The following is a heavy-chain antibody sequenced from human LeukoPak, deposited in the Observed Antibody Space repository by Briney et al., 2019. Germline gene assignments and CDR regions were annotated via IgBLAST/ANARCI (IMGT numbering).Heavy chain of an antibody. J-gene: IGHJ3*02. D-gene: IGHD3-10*01. V-gene: IGHV4-59*01. CDR3: ARGGYYGSGSDDAFDI. CDR1: GGSISSYY. CDR2: IFYRGST. Sequence: PSETLSLTCTVSGGSISSYYWSRIRQPPAKRLEWIGYIFYRGSTNYNPSLKSLVAISEDTSKTQFSLNLSSVTAADTAVYYCARGGYYGSGSDDAFDIWGQGTMVTVSS.